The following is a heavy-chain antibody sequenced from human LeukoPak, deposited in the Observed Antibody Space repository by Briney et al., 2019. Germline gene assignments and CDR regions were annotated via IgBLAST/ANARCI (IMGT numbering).Heavy chain of an antibody. V-gene: IGHV4-38-2*01. CDR1: GYSISSGYY. CDR2: IYHSGST. Sequence: NPSETLSLTCAVSGYSISSGYYWGWIRQPPGKGLEWIGSIYHSGSTYYNPSLKSRVTISVDTSKNQFSLKLSSVTAADTAVYYCARGFMPKPFDYWGQGTLVTVSS. D-gene: IGHD2-2*01. J-gene: IGHJ4*02. CDR3: ARGFMPKPFDY.